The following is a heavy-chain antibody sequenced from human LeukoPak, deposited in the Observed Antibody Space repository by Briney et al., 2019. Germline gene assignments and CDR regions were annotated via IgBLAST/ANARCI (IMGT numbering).Heavy chain of an antibody. J-gene: IGHJ4*02. Sequence: MKSKTDGGTTDYAAPVKGRFIVSRDDSKNTLYLQMNSLRAEDTAVYYCARYGESDYEDYWGQGTLVTVSS. D-gene: IGHD5-12*01. CDR3: ARYGESDYEDY. CDR2: MKSKTDGGTT. V-gene: IGHV3-15*01.